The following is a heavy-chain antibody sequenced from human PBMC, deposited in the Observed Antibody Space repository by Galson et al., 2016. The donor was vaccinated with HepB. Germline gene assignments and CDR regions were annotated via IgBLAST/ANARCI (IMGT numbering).Heavy chain of an antibody. CDR3: ATGGWMAASHF. CDR2: IASSSSYI. CDR1: GSTFSINS. J-gene: IGHJ4*02. V-gene: IGHV3-21*01. D-gene: IGHD5-24*01. Sequence: SLRLSCAASGSTFSINSMSWVRQAPGKGLEWIAGIASSSSYIYYRDSVKGRFTISRDNAKNSLYLQMDSLRAEDTAVYYCATGGWMAASHFWGQGTLVTVSS.